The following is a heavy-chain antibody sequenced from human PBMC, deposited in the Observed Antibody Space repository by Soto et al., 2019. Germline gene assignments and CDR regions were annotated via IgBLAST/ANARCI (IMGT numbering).Heavy chain of an antibody. D-gene: IGHD4-4*01. CDR1: GGSVSSGSYY. Sequence: SETLSLTCTVSGGSVSSGSYYWSWIRQPPGKGLEWIGYIYYSGSTNYNPSLKSRVTISVDTSKNQFSLKLSSVTAADTAVYYCARHDYSNLVDYWGQGTLVTV. V-gene: IGHV4-61*01. CDR3: ARHDYSNLVDY. J-gene: IGHJ4*02. CDR2: IYYSGST.